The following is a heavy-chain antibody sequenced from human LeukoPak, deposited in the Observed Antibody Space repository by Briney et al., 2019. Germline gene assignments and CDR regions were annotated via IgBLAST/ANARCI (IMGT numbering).Heavy chain of an antibody. CDR1: GDSISSLY. Sequence: SETLSLTCSVSGDSISSLYWSWVRQPAGEGLEWIGRIYSSGSPNYNPSLKSRVIMSVDTSKNQFALKLGSVTAADTAVYYCARVGRKYCYGGACFNPLDYWGQGILVTVSS. CDR2: IYSSGSP. CDR3: ARVGRKYCYGGACFNPLDY. J-gene: IGHJ4*02. D-gene: IGHD2-21*02. V-gene: IGHV4-4*07.